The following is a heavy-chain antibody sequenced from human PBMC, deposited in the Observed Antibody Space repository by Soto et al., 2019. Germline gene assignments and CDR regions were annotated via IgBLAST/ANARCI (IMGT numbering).Heavy chain of an antibody. J-gene: IGHJ6*02. D-gene: IGHD4-17*01. CDR1: GGSISSYY. Sequence: PSETLSLTCTVSGGSISSYYWSWIRQPPGKGLEWIGYIYYSGSTNYNPSLKSRVTISVDTSKNQFSLKLSSVTAADTAVYYCARAPTTADYHYYGMDVWGQGTTVTVSS. CDR3: ARAPTTADYHYYGMDV. V-gene: IGHV4-59*01. CDR2: IYYSGST.